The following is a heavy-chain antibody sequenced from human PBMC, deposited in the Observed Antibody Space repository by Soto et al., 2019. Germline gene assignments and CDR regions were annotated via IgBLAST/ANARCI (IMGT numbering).Heavy chain of an antibody. CDR1: GGSVSRGSYY. CDR3: ARDRGDGYIP. V-gene: IGHV4-61*01. D-gene: IGHD5-12*01. CDR2: IYYSGST. J-gene: IGHJ4*02. Sequence: SETLSLTCTVSGGSVSRGSYYWSWIRQPPGKGLEWIGYIYYSGSTNYNPSLKSRVTISVDTSKNQFSLKLSSVTAADTAVYYCARDRGDGYIPWGQGTLVTVSS.